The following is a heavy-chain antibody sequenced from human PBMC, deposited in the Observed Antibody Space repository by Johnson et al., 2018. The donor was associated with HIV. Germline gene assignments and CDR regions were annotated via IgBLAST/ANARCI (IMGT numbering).Heavy chain of an antibody. V-gene: IGHV3-20*04. CDR1: GFIFDDYG. J-gene: IGHJ3*01. CDR3: VRRDSGSLSFDL. D-gene: IGHD1-26*01. Sequence: VQLVESGGGVLRPGASLRLSCEGFGFIFDDYGLNWVRQGPGKGLEWVSGINWNGGNTGYADSVKGRCTISRDNDKSSVYMQMNNLRAEDTAFYYWVRRDSGSLSFDLWGQGTMVTVSS. CDR2: INWNGGNT.